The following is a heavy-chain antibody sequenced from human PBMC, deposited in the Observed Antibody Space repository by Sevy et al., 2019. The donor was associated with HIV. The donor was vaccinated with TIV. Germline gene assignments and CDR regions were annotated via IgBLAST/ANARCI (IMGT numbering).Heavy chain of an antibody. D-gene: IGHD3-3*01. CDR2: ISDSGGTT. Sequence: GGSLRLSCEASGFTFSSYGMTWVRQGPEKGLEWVSSISDSGGTTYYADSVKGRFTISRDNSKNTLYLQVNSLRAEDTAIYYCAKGDWSGAGSYKWVDPWGQGTLVTVSS. CDR3: AKGDWSGAGSYKWVDP. CDR1: GFTFSSYG. J-gene: IGHJ5*02. V-gene: IGHV3-23*01.